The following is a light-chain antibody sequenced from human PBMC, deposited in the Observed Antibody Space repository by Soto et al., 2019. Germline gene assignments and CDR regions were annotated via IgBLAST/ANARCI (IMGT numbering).Light chain of an antibody. CDR2: KAS. J-gene: IGKJ1*01. CDR3: QHYNSYSEA. CDR1: QTISSW. V-gene: IGKV1-5*03. Sequence: DIQMTQSPSTLSGSVGARVTITCRASQTISSWLAWYQQKPGKAPKLLIYKASTLKSGVPSRFSGSGSGTEFTLNISSLQPDVFSTYYCQHYNSYSEAVGQGTKVELK.